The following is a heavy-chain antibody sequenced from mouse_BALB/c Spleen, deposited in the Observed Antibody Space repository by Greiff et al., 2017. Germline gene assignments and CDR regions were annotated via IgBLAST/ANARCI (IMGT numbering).Heavy chain of an antibody. V-gene: IGHV1-54*01. Sequence: QVQLQQSGAELVRPGTSVKVSCKASGYAFTNYLIEWVKQRPGQGLEWIGVINPGSGGTNYNEKFKGKATLTADKSSSTAYMQLSSLTSDDSAVYFCARGDYYGYIDYWGQGTTLTVSS. J-gene: IGHJ2*01. D-gene: IGHD1-1*01. CDR3: ARGDYYGYIDY. CDR1: GYAFTNYL. CDR2: INPGSGGT.